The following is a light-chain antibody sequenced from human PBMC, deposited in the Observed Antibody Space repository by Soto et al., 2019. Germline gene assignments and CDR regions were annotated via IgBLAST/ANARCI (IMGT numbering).Light chain of an antibody. V-gene: IGKV3-20*01. CDR1: QSVTNNY. Sequence: PGERATLSCRASQSVTNNYLAWYQQRPGLAPRLLIYGASSRATGIPDRFSGSGSGTVFTLTISRLEPEDFAVYYCQQYGSSPTTFGQGTRLEIK. J-gene: IGKJ5*01. CDR3: QQYGSSPTT. CDR2: GAS.